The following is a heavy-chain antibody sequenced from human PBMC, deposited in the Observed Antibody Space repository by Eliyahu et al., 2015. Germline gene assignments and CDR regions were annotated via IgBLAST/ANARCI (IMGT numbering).Heavy chain of an antibody. CDR3: ANSRSSSGWHDLGYYFDY. CDR1: GGSIXXSSSY. D-gene: IGHD6-19*01. CDR2: IYYSGST. Sequence: QLQLQESGPGLVKPSETLSLTCXVSGGSIXXSSSYWGWXRQPPGKGLEWIGSIYYSGSTXYNPSLKSRVTISVDTSKNQFSLKLSSVTAADTAVYYCANSRSSSGWHDLGYYFDYWGQGTLVTVSS. J-gene: IGHJ4*02. V-gene: IGHV4-39*01.